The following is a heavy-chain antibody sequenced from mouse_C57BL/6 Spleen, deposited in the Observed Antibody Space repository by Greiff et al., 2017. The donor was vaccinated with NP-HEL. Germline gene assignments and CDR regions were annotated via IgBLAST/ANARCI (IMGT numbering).Heavy chain of an antibody. J-gene: IGHJ2*01. CDR3: TRNWDSPYYFDY. V-gene: IGHV1-15*01. Sequence: QVQLQQSGAELVRPGASVTLSCKASGYTFTDYEMHWVKQTPVHGLEWIGAIDPETGGTAYNQKFKGKAILTADKSSSTAYMELRSLTSEDSAVYYGTRNWDSPYYFDYWGQGTTLTVSS. CDR1: GYTFTDYE. D-gene: IGHD4-1*01. CDR2: IDPETGGT.